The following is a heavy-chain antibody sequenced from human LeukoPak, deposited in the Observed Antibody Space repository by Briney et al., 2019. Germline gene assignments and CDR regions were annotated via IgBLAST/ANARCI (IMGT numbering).Heavy chain of an antibody. CDR2: MRYDGGNR. CDR3: ATDYYGSGTSESV. V-gene: IGHV3-30*02. Sequence: GGSLRLSCAASGFTFDDYGMSWVRQAPGKGLEWVAFMRYDGGNRYFADSVKGRFTISRDDSKNTLYLQMNSLRAEDTAVYYCATDYYGSGTSESVWGQGTLVTVSS. D-gene: IGHD3-10*01. J-gene: IGHJ4*02. CDR1: GFTFDDYG.